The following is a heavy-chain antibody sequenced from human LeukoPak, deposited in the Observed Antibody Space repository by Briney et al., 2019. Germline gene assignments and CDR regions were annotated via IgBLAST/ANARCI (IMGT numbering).Heavy chain of an antibody. CDR1: GFTFSDYA. CDR2: INYSGDST. Sequence: QPGGSLRLSCAASGFTFSDYAMNWVRQAPGKGLEWVPTINYSGDSTYYADSVKGRFTISRDNAKNTLYLQMNSLRAEDTAVYFCAKDATMIVVIGYFDYWGQGTLVTVSS. CDR3: AKDATMIVVIGYFDY. D-gene: IGHD3-22*01. V-gene: IGHV3-23*01. J-gene: IGHJ4*02.